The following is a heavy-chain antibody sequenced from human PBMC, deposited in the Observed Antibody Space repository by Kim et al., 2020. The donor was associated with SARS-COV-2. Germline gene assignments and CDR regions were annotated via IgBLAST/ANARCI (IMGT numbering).Heavy chain of an antibody. D-gene: IGHD3-10*01. Sequence: SETLSLTCTVSGTSVSSGSYYWSWIRLPPGKGLEWLRYIYYTGRTSYNPSLKRRFTFSLDTSKKQFSLNVISVTSADTAVYYTAREGGSGHYYIRVDF. V-gene: IGHV4-61*01. J-gene: IGHJ4*01. CDR3: AREGGSGHYYIRVDF. CDR1: GTSVSSGSYY. CDR2: IYYTGRT.